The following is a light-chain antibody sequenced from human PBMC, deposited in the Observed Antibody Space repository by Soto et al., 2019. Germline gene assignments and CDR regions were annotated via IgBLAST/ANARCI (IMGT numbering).Light chain of an antibody. CDR2: EVN. CDR3: LSYTSGNPRV. J-gene: IGLJ3*02. Sequence: QSALTQPASVSGSPGPSITISCTGTSSDVGGYKFVSWYQHHPGKAPKLMIYEVNNRPSGVSDRFSGSKSGNTASLTISGLQPEDEADYYCLSYTSGNPRVFGGGTKVTVL. V-gene: IGLV2-14*01. CDR1: SSDVGGYKF.